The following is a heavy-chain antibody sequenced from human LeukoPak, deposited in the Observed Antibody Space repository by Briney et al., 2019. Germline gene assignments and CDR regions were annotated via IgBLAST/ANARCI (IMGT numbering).Heavy chain of an antibody. CDR3: ARDGGHYGGNSFDY. D-gene: IGHD4-23*01. Sequence: PGGSLRLTCAASGFTFSSYSWNWVRQAPGKGLEWVSSISSSSSYIYYADSVKGRFTISRDNAKNSLYLQMNSLRAEDTAVYYCARDGGHYGGNSFDYWGQGTLVTVSS. V-gene: IGHV3-21*01. CDR2: ISSSSSYI. J-gene: IGHJ4*02. CDR1: GFTFSSYS.